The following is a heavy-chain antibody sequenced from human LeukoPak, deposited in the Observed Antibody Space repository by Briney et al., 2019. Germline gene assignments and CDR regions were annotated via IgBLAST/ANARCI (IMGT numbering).Heavy chain of an antibody. V-gene: IGHV3-30*03. J-gene: IGHJ6*03. D-gene: IGHD3-16*01. CDR3: ARMGVGYAYYYYYMDV. CDR2: ISYDGSNK. CDR1: GFTFSSYG. Sequence: GGSLRLSCAASGFTFSSYGMHWVRQAPGKGLEWVAVISYDGSNKYYADSVKDRFTISRDNSKNTLYLQMNSLRAEDTAVYYCARMGVGYAYYYYYMDVWGKGTTVTVSS.